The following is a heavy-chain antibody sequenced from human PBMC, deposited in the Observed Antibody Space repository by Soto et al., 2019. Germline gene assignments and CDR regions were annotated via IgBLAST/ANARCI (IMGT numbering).Heavy chain of an antibody. CDR3: ASNLFLGWILPVPALDY. D-gene: IGHD3-3*01. V-gene: IGHV3-21*01. CDR2: ISSSSSYI. Sequence: PGGSLRLSCAASGFTFSSYSMNWVRQAPGKGLEWVSSISSSSSYIYYADSVKGRFTISRDNAKNSLYLQMNGLRAEDTAVYYCASNLFLGWILPVPALDYWGQGTLVTVSS. CDR1: GFTFSSYS. J-gene: IGHJ4*02.